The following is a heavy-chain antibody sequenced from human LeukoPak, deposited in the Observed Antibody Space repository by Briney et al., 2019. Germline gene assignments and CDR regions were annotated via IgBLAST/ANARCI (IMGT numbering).Heavy chain of an antibody. V-gene: IGHV3-7*01. CDR2: VNQAGTDK. D-gene: IGHD2-21*02. CDR1: GFTFSDYW. Sequence: GGSLRLSCTASGFTFSDYWMDWVRQAPGKGLEWVANVNQAGTDKYYVDSVKGRFTISRDNAKNSLYLQMNSLRAEDTAVYYCGRGDPDYWGQGALVTVSS. CDR3: GRGDPDY. J-gene: IGHJ4*02.